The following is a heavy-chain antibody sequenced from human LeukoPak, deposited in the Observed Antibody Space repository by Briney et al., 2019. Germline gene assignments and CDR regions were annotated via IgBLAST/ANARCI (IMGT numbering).Heavy chain of an antibody. CDR2: IYHSGST. CDR1: GYSISSGYY. D-gene: IGHD6-13*01. Sequence: SETLSLTCPVSGYSISSGYYWGWIRQPPGKGLEWIGSIYHSGSTYYNPSLKSRVTISVDTSKNQFSLKLSSVTAADTAVYYCARLIAAAGTSWGQGTLVTVSS. V-gene: IGHV4-38-2*01. CDR3: ARLIAAAGTS. J-gene: IGHJ4*02.